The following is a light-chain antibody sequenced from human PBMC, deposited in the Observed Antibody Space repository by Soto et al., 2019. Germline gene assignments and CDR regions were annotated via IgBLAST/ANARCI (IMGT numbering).Light chain of an antibody. Sequence: DIQITQSPSSPSASVGDRGTITCPASQSISSYLNWYQQKPGKAPKLLIYAASSLQSGVPSRFSGSGSGTDFTLTISSLQTEDVAVYYCQQYHSDPITFGQGTRLEIK. CDR2: AAS. J-gene: IGKJ5*01. CDR1: QSISSY. CDR3: QQYHSDPIT. V-gene: IGKV1-39*01.